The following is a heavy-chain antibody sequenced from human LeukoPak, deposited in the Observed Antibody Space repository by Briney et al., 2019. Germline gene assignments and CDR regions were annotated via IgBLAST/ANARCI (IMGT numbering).Heavy chain of an antibody. V-gene: IGHV1-69*05. CDR1: GGTFSSYA. D-gene: IGHD3-22*01. Sequence: GASVKVSCKASGGTFSSYAISWVRQAPGQGLEWMGGINPIFGTANYAQKFQGRVTITTDESTSTAYMELSSLRPEDTAVYYCASGYYYDSSGYYYVYNYWGQGTLVTVSS. J-gene: IGHJ4*02. CDR3: ASGYYYDSSGYYYVYNY. CDR2: INPIFGTA.